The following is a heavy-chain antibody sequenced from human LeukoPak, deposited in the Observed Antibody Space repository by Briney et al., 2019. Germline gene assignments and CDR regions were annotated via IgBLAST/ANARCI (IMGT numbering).Heavy chain of an antibody. CDR3: ARVLGATHSDY. CDR1: GYTFTGYD. CDR2: MNPNSGNT. J-gene: IGHJ4*02. V-gene: IGHV1-8*01. Sequence: ASVKVSCKASGYTFTGYDINWVRQATGQGLEWMGWMNPNSGNTGYAQKFQGRATMTRNTSISTAYMELSSLRSEDTAVYYCARVLGATHSDYWGQGTLVTVSS. D-gene: IGHD1-26*01.